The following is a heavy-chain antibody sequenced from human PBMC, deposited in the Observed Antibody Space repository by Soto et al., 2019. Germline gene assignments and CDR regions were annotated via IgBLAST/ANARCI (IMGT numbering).Heavy chain of an antibody. Sequence: ASLKVSCKASGGTFSSYAISWVRQAPGQGLEWMGGIIPIFGTANYAQKFQSRVTITADESTSTAYMELSSLRSEDTAVYYCARSSKLRGAYASWYYYYHGMDVWGQGTTVTVSS. V-gene: IGHV1-69*13. D-gene: IGHD4-17*01. CDR3: ARSSKLRGAYASWYYYYHGMDV. J-gene: IGHJ6*02. CDR1: GGTFSSYA. CDR2: IIPIFGTA.